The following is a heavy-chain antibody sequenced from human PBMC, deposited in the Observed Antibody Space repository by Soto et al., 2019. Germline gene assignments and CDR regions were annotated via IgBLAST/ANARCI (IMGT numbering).Heavy chain of an antibody. J-gene: IGHJ4*02. CDR3: TRSACGGDCH. Sequence: PXESLRLSCAASGFTSSDACMGWVRQAPGKGLEWVGRVKSKSDGGTTDYAAPVKGRFTISRDDSKNTLYLQMNSLKTEDTAVYYCTRSACGGDCHWGQGTLVTVSS. CDR1: GFTSSDAC. CDR2: VKSKSDGGTT. V-gene: IGHV3-15*01. D-gene: IGHD2-21*02.